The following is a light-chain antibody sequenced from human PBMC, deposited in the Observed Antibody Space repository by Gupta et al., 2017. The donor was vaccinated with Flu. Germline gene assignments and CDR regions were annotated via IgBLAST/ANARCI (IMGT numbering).Light chain of an antibody. CDR2: GKN. Sequence: SSELTQAAAVSVALAQTVGHHCQGDSLRSYYASWYQQKPGQAPVLVIYGKNNRPSGIPDRFSGSSSGNTASLTITGAQAEDEADYYCNSRDSSGPVVFGGGTKLTVL. CDR1: SLRSYY. V-gene: IGLV3-19*01. CDR3: NSRDSSGPVV. J-gene: IGLJ2*01.